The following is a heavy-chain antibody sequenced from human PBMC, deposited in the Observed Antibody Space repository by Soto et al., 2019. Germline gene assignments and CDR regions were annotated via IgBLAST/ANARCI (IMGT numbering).Heavy chain of an antibody. Sequence: PGGSLRLSCAASGFTFSSYAMHWVRQAPGKGLEWVAVISYDGSNKYYADSVKGRFTISRDNSKNTLYLQMNSLRAEDTAVYYCASDITMARGSGYYYGMDVWGQGTTVTVSS. CDR3: ASDITMARGSGYYYGMDV. CDR2: ISYDGSNK. J-gene: IGHJ6*02. V-gene: IGHV3-30-3*01. D-gene: IGHD3-10*01. CDR1: GFTFSSYA.